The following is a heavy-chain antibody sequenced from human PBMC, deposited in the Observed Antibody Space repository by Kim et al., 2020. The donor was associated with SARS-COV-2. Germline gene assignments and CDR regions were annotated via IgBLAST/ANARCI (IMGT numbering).Heavy chain of an antibody. J-gene: IGHJ4*02. D-gene: IGHD3-22*01. V-gene: IGHV4-39*01. CDR3: ARVEANGRSGYCDY. Sequence: NPSLKSRVTISVDTSKNQFSLKLSSVTAADTAVYYCARVEANGRSGYCDYWGQGTLVTVSS.